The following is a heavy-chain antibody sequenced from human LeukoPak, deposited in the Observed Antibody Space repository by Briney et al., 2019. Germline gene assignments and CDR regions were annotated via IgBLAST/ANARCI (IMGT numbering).Heavy chain of an antibody. D-gene: IGHD3-10*01. V-gene: IGHV3-30*02. J-gene: IGHJ4*02. CDR2: IRYDGSNK. Sequence: TGGSLRLSCAASGFTFSSYGMHWVRQAPGKGLEWVAFIRYDGSNKYYADSVKGRFTISRDNSKNTLYLQMNSLRAEDTAVYYCAKDSPYYYGSGSYRAFDYWGQGTLVTVSS. CDR3: AKDSPYYYGSGSYRAFDY. CDR1: GFTFSSYG.